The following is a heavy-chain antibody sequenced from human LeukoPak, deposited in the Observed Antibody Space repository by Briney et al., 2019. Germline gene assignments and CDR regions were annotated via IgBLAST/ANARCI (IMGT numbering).Heavy chain of an antibody. CDR2: MNPNSGNT. CDR1: GYTFTSYE. D-gene: IGHD2-15*01. V-gene: IGHV1-8*03. Sequence: ASVKVSCKASGYTFTSYEINWVRQATGQGLEWMGGMNPNSGNTGYAQKFQGRVTITRNTSISTAYMELSSLRSEDTAVYYCARGGGGSGGSWLYGANYYYYYMDVWGKGTTVTVSS. CDR3: ARGGGGSGGSWLYGANYYYYYMDV. J-gene: IGHJ6*03.